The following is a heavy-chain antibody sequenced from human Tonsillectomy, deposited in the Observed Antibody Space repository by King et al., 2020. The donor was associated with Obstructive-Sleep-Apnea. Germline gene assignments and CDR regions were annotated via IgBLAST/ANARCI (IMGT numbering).Heavy chain of an antibody. CDR3: ARETVLRYFGGPGY. D-gene: IGHD3-9*01. CDR1: GYTFTSFG. CDR2: ISADNGNT. V-gene: IGHV1-18*04. Sequence: VQLVESGAEVKKPGASVKVSCKASGYTFTSFGITWVRQAPGQGLEWMGCISADNGNTNYAQKLQVRVTMTTDTSTSTAYMEVRSLRSDDTAVYYCARETVLRYFGGPGYWGQGTLVTVSS. J-gene: IGHJ4*02.